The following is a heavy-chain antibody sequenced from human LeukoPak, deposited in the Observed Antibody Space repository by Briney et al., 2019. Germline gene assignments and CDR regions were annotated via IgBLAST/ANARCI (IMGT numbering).Heavy chain of an antibody. Sequence: ASVKVSCKASGYTFTSYPISWARQAPGQGLEWVGWITTYNGNTNYAQKLQGRVTMITDTSTSAAYMDLRGLRSDDTAVYYCARGYDYGDYVGDFDYWGQGTLVTVSS. J-gene: IGHJ4*02. CDR2: ITTYNGNT. V-gene: IGHV1-18*01. CDR3: ARGYDYGDYVGDFDY. CDR1: GYTFTSYP. D-gene: IGHD4-17*01.